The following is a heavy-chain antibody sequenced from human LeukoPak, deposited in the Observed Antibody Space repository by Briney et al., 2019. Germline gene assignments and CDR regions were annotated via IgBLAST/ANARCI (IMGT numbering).Heavy chain of an antibody. CDR2: ISAGSSNT. CDR1: GFIFASYG. CDR3: ARDAVQAGTPFYFDF. D-gene: IGHD2-15*01. Sequence: GGSLRPSCSAPGFIFASYGMNWVRQAPGKGLQWVSYISAGSSNTFYADSVKGRFTISRDDADNSLHLQMNSLSAEDTAVYYCARDAVQAGTPFYFDFWGQGALVTVSS. V-gene: IGHV3-48*01. J-gene: IGHJ4*02.